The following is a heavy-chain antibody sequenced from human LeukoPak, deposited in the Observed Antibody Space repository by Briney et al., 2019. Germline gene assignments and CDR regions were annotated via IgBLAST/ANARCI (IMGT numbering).Heavy chain of an antibody. J-gene: IGHJ4*02. Sequence: GSLRLSCAASGFTFSNYWMHWVRQAPGKWLEWIGEINHSGSTNYNPSLKSRVTISVDTSKNQFSLKLSSVTAADTAVYYCARVRCSSTSCYAGDYFDYWGQGTLVTVSS. CDR3: ARVRCSSTSCYAGDYFDY. CDR2: INHSGST. V-gene: IGHV4-34*01. CDR1: GFTFSNYW. D-gene: IGHD2-2*01.